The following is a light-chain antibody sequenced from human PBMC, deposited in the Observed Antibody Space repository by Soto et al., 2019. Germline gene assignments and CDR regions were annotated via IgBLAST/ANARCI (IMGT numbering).Light chain of an antibody. Sequence: DIQLTQSPSFLSASVGDRVTITCRASQGISSFLAWYQQKPGKAPKLLIYAASTLQSGVHSRFSGSGSGTDFTLTIRSLQPEDFATYYCKQSYSTPSTFGGGTKVDIK. CDR1: QGISSF. CDR3: KQSYSTPST. V-gene: IGKV1-39*01. CDR2: AAS. J-gene: IGKJ4*01.